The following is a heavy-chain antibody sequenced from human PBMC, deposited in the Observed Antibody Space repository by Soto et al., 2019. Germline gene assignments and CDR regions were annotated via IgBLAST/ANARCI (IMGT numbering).Heavy chain of an antibody. CDR2: IYYSGST. CDR1: GGSISSSSYY. D-gene: IGHD5-12*01. J-gene: IGHJ4*02. Sequence: TSETLSLTCTVSGGSISSSSYYWGWIRQPPGKGLEWIGSIYYSGSTYYNPSLKSRVTISVDTSKNQFSLKLSSVTAADTAVYYCARLGSGYSLFDYWGQGTLVTVSS. CDR3: ARLGSGYSLFDY. V-gene: IGHV4-39*01.